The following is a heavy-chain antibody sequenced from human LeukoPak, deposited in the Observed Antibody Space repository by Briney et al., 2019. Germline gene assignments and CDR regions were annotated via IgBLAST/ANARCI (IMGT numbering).Heavy chain of an antibody. Sequence: GGSLRLSCAASGFTFSSYGMHWVRQAPGKGLEWVAVIWYDGSNKYYADSVKGRFTISRDNSKNTLYLQMNSLGAEDTAVYYCAKERYYYDSSGYSDYWGQGTLVTVSS. CDR2: IWYDGSNK. J-gene: IGHJ4*02. V-gene: IGHV3-33*06. D-gene: IGHD3-22*01. CDR1: GFTFSSYG. CDR3: AKERYYYDSSGYSDY.